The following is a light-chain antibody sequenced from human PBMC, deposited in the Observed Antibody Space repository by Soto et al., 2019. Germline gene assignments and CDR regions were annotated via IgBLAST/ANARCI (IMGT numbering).Light chain of an antibody. J-gene: IGKJ1*01. V-gene: IGKV3-15*01. CDR1: QSVSSN. CDR3: QQYNNLPPWT. Sequence: EIVTTQSPATLSVSPGERATLSCRASQSVSSNLAWYQQKPGQAPRLLIYGASTRATGIPARFSGIGSGTEFTLSISSLQSEDSAVYYCQQYNNLPPWTFGQGTKVEI. CDR2: GAS.